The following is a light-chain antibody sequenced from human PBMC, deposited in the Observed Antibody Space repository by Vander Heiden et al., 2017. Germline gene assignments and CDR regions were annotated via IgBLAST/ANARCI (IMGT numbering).Light chain of an antibody. CDR2: DDS. CDR1: NIGSES. CDR3: QVWDTSTDHYV. V-gene: IGLV3-21*03. J-gene: IGLJ1*01. Sequence: SYVLTQPPSVSLAPGKTARITCGGDNIGSESMHWYQQQPGQAPALVVYDDSDRPSGIPERFCGSNSGNTDTLTISRVEAGDEADYYCQVWDTSTDHYVFGTGTKVTVL.